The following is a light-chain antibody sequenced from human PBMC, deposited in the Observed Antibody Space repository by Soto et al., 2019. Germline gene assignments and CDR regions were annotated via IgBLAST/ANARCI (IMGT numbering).Light chain of an antibody. Sequence: QSALTQPASVSGSPGQSITISCTGTSSDVGGYNCVSWYQEHPGKAPKFMIYDVSNRPSGVSNRFSGSKSGNTASLTISGLQAEDEADYYCASYTSDSTYVFGTGTKLTVL. J-gene: IGLJ1*01. CDR3: ASYTSDSTYV. CDR1: SSDVGGYNC. V-gene: IGLV2-14*01. CDR2: DVS.